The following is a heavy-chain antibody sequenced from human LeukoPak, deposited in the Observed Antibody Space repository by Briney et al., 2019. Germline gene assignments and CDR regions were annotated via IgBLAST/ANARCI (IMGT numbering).Heavy chain of an antibody. CDR3: AKEAGLFDV. V-gene: IGHV3-30*02. Sequence: GGSLRLSCAASGLTFSSYGMHWVCQAPGKGLEWVAYIRSDGSKEYHADSVKGRFIIFRDNSKKILYLQMNSLRAEDTAMYYCAKEAGLFDVWGQGAMVTVSS. J-gene: IGHJ3*01. CDR2: IRSDGSKE. CDR1: GLTFSSYG.